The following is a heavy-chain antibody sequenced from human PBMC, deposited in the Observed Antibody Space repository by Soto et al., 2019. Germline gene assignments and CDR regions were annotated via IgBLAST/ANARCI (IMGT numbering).Heavy chain of an antibody. V-gene: IGHV4-34*01. Sequence: WYRQPPGKGLEWIGEINHSGSTNYNPSLKSLVTISVDTSKNQFSLKLSSVTAADTVVYYCAREKSKSTCPLDYWCQGTLVTVSS. CDR3: AREKSKSTCPLDY. J-gene: IGHJ4*02. CDR2: INHSGST.